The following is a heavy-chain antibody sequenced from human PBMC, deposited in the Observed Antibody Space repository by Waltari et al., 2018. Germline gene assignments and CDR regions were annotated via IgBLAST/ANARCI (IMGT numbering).Heavy chain of an antibody. V-gene: IGHV1-2*06. CDR1: GNSFSGYY. Sequence: QVQLVQSGAEVKKPGASVKVSCKASGNSFSGYYIHWVRQAPGQGLEWMGRINPNTGASKYVQKFQGRVTMTRDTSITTAYMELSRLRSGDTAVYFCATGYSTPPNYWGQGTLVTVSS. CDR3: ATGYSTPPNY. D-gene: IGHD2-15*01. CDR2: INPNTGAS. J-gene: IGHJ4*02.